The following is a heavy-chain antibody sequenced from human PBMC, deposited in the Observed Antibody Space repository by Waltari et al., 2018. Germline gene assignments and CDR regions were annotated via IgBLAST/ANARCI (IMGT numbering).Heavy chain of an antibody. CDR3: VRDLNWDTY. J-gene: IGHJ4*02. CDR1: GFTFSTYW. D-gene: IGHD7-27*01. V-gene: IGHV3-7*01. CDR2: INPDGSEK. Sequence: EVQLVESGGGLVQPGGSLRLSCAASGFTFSTYWMTWVRQTPGTGLECVANINPDGSEKYYVDSVKGRFTISRDNSKNSLYLQMNSLRAEDTSVYYCVRDLNWDTYWGQGALVTVSS.